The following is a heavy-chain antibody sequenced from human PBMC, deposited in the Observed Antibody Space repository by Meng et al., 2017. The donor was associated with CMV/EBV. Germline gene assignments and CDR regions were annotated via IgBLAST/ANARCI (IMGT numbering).Heavy chain of an antibody. Sequence: ASVKVSCKASGYTFTGYYMHWVRQAPGRGLEWMGWINPNSGGTNYAQKFQGRVTMTRDTSISTAYMELSRLRSDDTAVYYCASGEGQNYYYYYGMDVWGQGTTVTVSS. D-gene: IGHD2-21*01. V-gene: IGHV1-2*02. J-gene: IGHJ6*02. CDR2: INPNSGGT. CDR1: GYTFTGYY. CDR3: ASGEGQNYYYYYGMDV.